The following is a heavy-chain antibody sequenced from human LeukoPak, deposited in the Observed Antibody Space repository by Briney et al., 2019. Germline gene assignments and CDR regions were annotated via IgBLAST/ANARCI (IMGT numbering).Heavy chain of an antibody. CDR2: IWYDGSNK. CDR1: GFTFSSYG. J-gene: IGHJ4*02. D-gene: IGHD5-24*01. V-gene: IGHV3-33*06. Sequence: GRSLRLSCAASGFTFSSYGMHWVRQAPGKGLEWVAVIWYDGSNKYYADSVKGRFTISRDNSKNTLYLQMNSLRAEDTAVYYCAKDFSVGGYNVDYWGQGTLVTVSS. CDR3: AKDFSVGGYNVDY.